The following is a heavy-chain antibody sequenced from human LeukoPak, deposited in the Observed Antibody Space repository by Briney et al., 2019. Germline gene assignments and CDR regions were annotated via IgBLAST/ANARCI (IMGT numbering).Heavy chain of an antibody. V-gene: IGHV1-69*10. CDR2: IIPILGIA. CDR1: GGTFSSYA. CDR3: ARDSDYGDYSSRPSYYYYGMDV. D-gene: IGHD4-17*01. Sequence: GASVKVSCKASGGTFSSYAISWVRQAPGQGLEWMGRIIPILGIANYAQKFQGRVTITADKSTSTAYMELRSLRSDDTAVYYCARDSDYGDYSSRPSYYYYGMDVWGQGTTVTVSS. J-gene: IGHJ6*02.